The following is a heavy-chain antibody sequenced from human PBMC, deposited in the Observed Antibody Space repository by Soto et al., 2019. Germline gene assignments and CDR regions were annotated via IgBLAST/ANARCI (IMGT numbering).Heavy chain of an antibody. J-gene: IGHJ4*02. V-gene: IGHV3-30*18. Sequence: QVQLVESGGGVVQPGRSLRLSCAASGFTFSSYGMHWVRQAPGKGLEWVAIISYDGSNRYYADSVKVRFTISRDNSKNTLYLQMNSLRAEDTAVYYCAKDWGVGRYWGQGTLVTVSS. CDR1: GFTFSSYG. CDR2: ISYDGSNR. CDR3: AKDWGVGRY. D-gene: IGHD3-16*01.